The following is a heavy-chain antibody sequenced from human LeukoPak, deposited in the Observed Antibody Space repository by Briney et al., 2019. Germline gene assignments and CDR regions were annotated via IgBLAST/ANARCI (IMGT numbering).Heavy chain of an antibody. V-gene: IGHV3-23*01. CDR1: GFTFTNYA. CDR2: VTGPGDTT. Sequence: GGSLRLSCATSGFTFTNYAMNWVRQAPGKGLEWVSAVTGPGDTTYYADSVKGRFFMSREDSKTTVYLQMNSLSPDDTAVYYCARGVEPLAANTLAYWGQGTLVTVSS. D-gene: IGHD1-14*01. CDR3: ARGVEPLAANTLAY. J-gene: IGHJ4*02.